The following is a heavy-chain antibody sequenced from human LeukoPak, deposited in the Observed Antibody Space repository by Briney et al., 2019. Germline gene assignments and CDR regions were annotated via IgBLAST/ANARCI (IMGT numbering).Heavy chain of an antibody. CDR2: IRSKAYGGTT. D-gene: IGHD1-7*01. CDR1: GFIFGDYA. Sequence: PGRSLRLSCTAPGFIFGDYAMSWVRQAPGKGLEWVGFIRSKAYGGTTEYAASVKGRFTISRDDSKSIAYLQMNSLKTEDTAVYYCTRGITGTRVDYWGQGTLVTVSS. J-gene: IGHJ4*02. CDR3: TRGITGTRVDY. V-gene: IGHV3-49*04.